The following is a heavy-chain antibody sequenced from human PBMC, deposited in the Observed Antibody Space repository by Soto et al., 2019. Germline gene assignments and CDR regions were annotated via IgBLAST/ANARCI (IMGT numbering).Heavy chain of an antibody. V-gene: IGHV3-21*01. J-gene: IGHJ6*02. CDR3: SGCSGGACHQNYGMDV. CDR2: ISPSTSHI. Sequence: EVHLVESGGGLVKPGGSLRLSCAVSGFTFSSCTMNWVRQAPGKGLEWVSSISPSTSHIYYADSVKGRFTISRDNAKNSQLLQMNSLRAEDTAVYYCSGCSGGACHQNYGMDVWGQGTTVTVSS. D-gene: IGHD2-15*01. CDR1: GFTFSSCT.